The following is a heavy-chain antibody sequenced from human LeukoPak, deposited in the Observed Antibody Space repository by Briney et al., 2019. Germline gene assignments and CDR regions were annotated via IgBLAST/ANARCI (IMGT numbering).Heavy chain of an antibody. CDR2: IIPILGIA. D-gene: IGHD3/OR15-3a*01. J-gene: IGHJ4*02. CDR3: ARDPHQVGDGFWTPY. CDR1: GGTFSSYT. V-gene: IGHV1-69*04. Sequence: ASVKVSCKASGGTFSSYTISWVRQAPGQGLEWMGRIIPILGIANYAQKFQGRVTITADKSTSTAYMELSSLRSEDTAVYYCARDPHQVGDGFWTPYWGQGTLVTVSS.